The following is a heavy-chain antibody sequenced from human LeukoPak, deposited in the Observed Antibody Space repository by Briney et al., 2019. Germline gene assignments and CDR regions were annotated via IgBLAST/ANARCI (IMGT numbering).Heavy chain of an antibody. V-gene: IGHV4-30-4*08. D-gene: IGHD2-15*01. CDR2: IYYSGST. J-gene: IGHJ3*02. CDR3: ARHRGGWGAGDTLDI. Sequence: SQTLSLTCTVSGGSISSGDYYWSWIRQPPGKGLEWIGYIYYSGSTYYNPSLKSRVTISVDTSKNQFSLKLSSVTAADTAVYYCARHRGGWGAGDTLDIWGQGTMVTVSS. CDR1: GGSISSGDYY.